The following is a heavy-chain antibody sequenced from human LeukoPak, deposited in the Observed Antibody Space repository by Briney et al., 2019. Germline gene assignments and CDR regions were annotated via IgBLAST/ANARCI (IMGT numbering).Heavy chain of an antibody. CDR3: ARGGELGSVYYYYMDV. D-gene: IGHD1-26*01. Sequence: GASVKVSCKTSGYTFTSYYMHWVRQAPGQGLEWMGIINPSGGSTKYAQKFQGRITMTRDKSTSTVYMDLSSLRFEDTAVYSCARGGELGSVYYYYMDVWGKGTTVTVSS. J-gene: IGHJ6*03. V-gene: IGHV1-46*01. CDR2: INPSGGST. CDR1: GYTFTSYY.